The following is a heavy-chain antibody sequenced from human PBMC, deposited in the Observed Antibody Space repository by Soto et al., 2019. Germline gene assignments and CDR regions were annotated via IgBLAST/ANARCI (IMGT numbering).Heavy chain of an antibody. CDR3: AKYYYDSSGYSSRGFDP. CDR1: GYTFTSYG. J-gene: IGHJ5*02. CDR2: ISAYNGNT. D-gene: IGHD3-22*01. V-gene: IGHV1-18*01. Sequence: ASVKVSCKASGYTFTSYGISWVRQAPGQGLEWMGWISAYNGNTNYAQKLQGRVTMTTDTSTSTAYMELRSLRSEDTAVYYCAKYYYDSSGYSSRGFDPWGQGTLVTSPQ.